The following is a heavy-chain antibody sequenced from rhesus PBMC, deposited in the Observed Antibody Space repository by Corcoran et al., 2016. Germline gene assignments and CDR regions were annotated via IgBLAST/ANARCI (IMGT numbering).Heavy chain of an antibody. V-gene: IGHV3S16*01. CDR2: ISSASIDI. J-gene: IGHJ2*01. CDR1: GFTFSDYS. Sequence: EVQLVESGGDLVQPGGSLRLSCAASGFTFSDYSMSWLRQAPGKGLEWVSSISSASIDIDYPDSVKGRFTISRDNAKNSLSLQMNSLKTEDTAVYYCTRGGYSWYFDLWGPGTPITISS. D-gene: IGHD5-42*01. CDR3: TRGGYSWYFDL.